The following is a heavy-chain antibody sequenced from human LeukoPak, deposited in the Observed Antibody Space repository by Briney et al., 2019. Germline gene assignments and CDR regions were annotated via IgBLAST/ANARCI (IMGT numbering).Heavy chain of an antibody. V-gene: IGHV4-34*01. J-gene: IGHJ4*02. D-gene: IGHD3-10*01. CDR3: ARGLSPYGSGSYYHRRPFDY. Sequence: PSETLSLTCAVYGGSFSGYYWSWIRQPPGKGLEWIGEINHSGSTNHNPSLKSRVTISVDTSKNQFSLKLSSVTAADTAVYYCARGLSPYGSGSYYHRRPFDYWGQGTLVTVSS. CDR2: INHSGST. CDR1: GGSFSGYY.